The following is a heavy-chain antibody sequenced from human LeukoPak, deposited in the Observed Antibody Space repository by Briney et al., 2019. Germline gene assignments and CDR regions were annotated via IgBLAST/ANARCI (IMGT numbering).Heavy chain of an antibody. CDR2: IYYSGST. V-gene: IGHV4-31*03. CDR1: GGSISSGGYY. J-gene: IGHJ4*02. Sequence: SQTLSLTCTVSGGSISSGGYYWSWIRQHPGKGLEWIGYIYYSGSTYYNPSLKSRVTISVDTSKNQFSLKLSSVTAADTAVYYCARVIWNSSGWCFDYWGQGTLVTVSS. D-gene: IGHD6-19*01. CDR3: ARVIWNSSGWCFDY.